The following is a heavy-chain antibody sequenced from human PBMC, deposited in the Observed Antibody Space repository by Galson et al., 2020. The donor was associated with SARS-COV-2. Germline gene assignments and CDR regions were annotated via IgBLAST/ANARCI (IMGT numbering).Heavy chain of an antibody. Sequence: SQTLSLTCTVSGGSINSGDDYWSWIRQPPGQGLEWVGYIHYSGNTYHNPSLARRVTISVDTSKNQFSLRLRSVTAADTAVYYCARSPDRGVVPGVFDYWGQGTPVIVSS. CDR3: ARSPDRGVVPGVFDY. V-gene: IGHV4-30-4*01. D-gene: IGHD2-2*01. CDR1: GGSINSGDDY. J-gene: IGHJ4*02. CDR2: IHYSGNT.